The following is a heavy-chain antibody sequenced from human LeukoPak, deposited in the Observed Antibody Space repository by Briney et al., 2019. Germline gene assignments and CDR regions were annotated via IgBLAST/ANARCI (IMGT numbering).Heavy chain of an antibody. J-gene: IGHJ4*02. D-gene: IGHD1-14*01. Sequence: SSETLSLTCTVSGGTIRSYYWSWIRQPPGKGLEWIGNIYYSGSTNVHPSLKSRATISVDTSKNQLSLDLSSVTTADTAVYYCARDLGGNPWYFDYWGQGILVTVSS. CDR2: IYYSGST. CDR3: ARDLGGNPWYFDY. V-gene: IGHV4-59*01. CDR1: GGTIRSYY.